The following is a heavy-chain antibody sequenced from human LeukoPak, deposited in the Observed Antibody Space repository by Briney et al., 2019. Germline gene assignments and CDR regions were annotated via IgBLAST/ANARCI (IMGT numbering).Heavy chain of an antibody. CDR3: VRGYCSGGSCSTFDY. CDR2: IYHSGST. J-gene: IGHJ4*02. D-gene: IGHD2-15*01. CDR1: GGSISSSNW. Sequence: SGTLSLTCAVSGGSISSSNWWSWVRQPPGKGLEWIGEIYHSGSTNYNPSLKSRVTISVDKSKNQFSLKLSSVTAADTAVYYCVRGYCSGGSCSTFDYWGQGTLVTVSS. V-gene: IGHV4-4*02.